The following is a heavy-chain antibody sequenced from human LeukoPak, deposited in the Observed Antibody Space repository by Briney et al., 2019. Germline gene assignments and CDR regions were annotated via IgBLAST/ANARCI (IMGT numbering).Heavy chain of an antibody. CDR3: SRVAVAVAGTGWFDP. CDR1: GDSVSSNSAA. Sequence: SQTPSLTCAISGDSVSSNSAAWNWIRQSPSRGLEWLGRTYFRSTWYNDYAVSVKSRITINPDTSKNQFSLQLNSVTPEDTAVYYCSRVAVAVAGTGWFDPWGQGTLVTVSS. D-gene: IGHD6-19*01. V-gene: IGHV6-1*01. J-gene: IGHJ5*02. CDR2: TYFRSTWYN.